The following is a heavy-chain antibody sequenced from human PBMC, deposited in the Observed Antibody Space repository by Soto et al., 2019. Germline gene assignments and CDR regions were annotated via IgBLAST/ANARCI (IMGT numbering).Heavy chain of an antibody. CDR2: ILPIMGSV. V-gene: IGHV1-69*08. Sequence: ASVKVSCKASGGTFNTYTFSWVRQAPGQGLEWMGSILPIMGSVNYAHDFRGRLSITADPSTTTAYMELTSLTSHDTAMYYCARIPRYSYATSDPLDNWGQGTLVTVSS. D-gene: IGHD2-15*01. CDR1: GGTFNTYT. J-gene: IGHJ4*02. CDR3: ARIPRYSYATSDPLDN.